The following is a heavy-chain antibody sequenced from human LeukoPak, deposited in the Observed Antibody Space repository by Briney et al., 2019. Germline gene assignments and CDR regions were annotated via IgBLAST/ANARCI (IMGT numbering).Heavy chain of an antibody. CDR2: IYYSGST. CDR1: GGPMYSCY. D-gene: IGHD2-21*02. Sequence: SETLSLTCTVSGGPMYSCYWIWIRQPPGKGLEWIGYIYYSGSTNYNPSLKSRVTISVDTSKNQFSLKLSSVTAADTAVYYCARYNMPAYCGADCYNYFDSGGQGTLVTVSS. J-gene: IGHJ4*02. CDR3: ARYNMPAYCGADCYNYFDS. V-gene: IGHV4-59*08.